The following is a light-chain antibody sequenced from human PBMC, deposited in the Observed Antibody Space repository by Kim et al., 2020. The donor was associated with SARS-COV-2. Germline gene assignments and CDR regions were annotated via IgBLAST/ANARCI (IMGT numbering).Light chain of an antibody. CDR2: DTS. CDR3: QQYGRSPTT. J-gene: IGKJ1*01. CDR1: QSVSRSY. Sequence: APGERANLSCRASQSVSRSYLAWYQQKPGQAPRLLIYDTSSRATGMPDRLGGGGSGTDFTLTIRRLEPEDFAVYFCQQYGRSPTTFGQGAKVDIK. V-gene: IGKV3-20*01.